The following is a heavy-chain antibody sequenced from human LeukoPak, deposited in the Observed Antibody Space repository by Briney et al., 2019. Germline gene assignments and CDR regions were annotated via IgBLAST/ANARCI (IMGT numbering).Heavy chain of an antibody. J-gene: IGHJ6*03. D-gene: IGHD3-22*01. CDR1: GYTFTDYY. CDR2: VDPEDGET. Sequence: ASAKISCKVSGYTFTDYYMHWVQQAPGKGLEWMGPVDPEDGETIYAEKFQGRVTITADTSTDTAYMELSSLRSEDTAVYYCATSSQKDYYDSSGYSSYYMDVWGKGTTVTVSS. CDR3: ATSSQKDYYDSSGYSSYYMDV. V-gene: IGHV1-69-2*01.